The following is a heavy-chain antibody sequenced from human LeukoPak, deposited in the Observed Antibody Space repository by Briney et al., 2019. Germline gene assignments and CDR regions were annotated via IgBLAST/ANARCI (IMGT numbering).Heavy chain of an antibody. CDR2: IYYSGNT. D-gene: IGHD3-22*01. J-gene: IGHJ3*02. CDR1: GGSISSSSYY. V-gene: IGHV4-39*07. CDR3: ARDSWGYYDSSGSYAFDI. Sequence: KASETLSLTCTVSGGSISSSSYYWGWIRQPPGKGLEYIGTIYYSGNTYYNPSLKSRFTISVDTSKNQFSLRLSSVTAADTAVYYCARDSWGYYDSSGSYAFDIWGQGTMVTVSS.